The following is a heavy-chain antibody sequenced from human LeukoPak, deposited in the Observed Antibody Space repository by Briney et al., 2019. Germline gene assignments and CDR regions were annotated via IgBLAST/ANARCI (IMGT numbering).Heavy chain of an antibody. CDR2: INSDGSST. V-gene: IGHV3-74*01. CDR1: GFTFSSYW. D-gene: IGHD6-19*01. CDR3: VREWAVAGTGFDY. J-gene: IGHJ4*02. Sequence: GRSLRLSCAVSGFTFSSYWMHWVRQAPGKGLVWVSGINSDGSSTSYADSVRGRFTISRDNAKNTLYLQMNSLRAEDTAVYYCVREWAVAGTGFDYWGQGTLVTVSS.